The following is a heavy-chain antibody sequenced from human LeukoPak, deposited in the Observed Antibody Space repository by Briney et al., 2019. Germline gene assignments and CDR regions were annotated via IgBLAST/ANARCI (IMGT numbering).Heavy chain of an antibody. CDR2: INYSGST. CDR1: GVSISSGDYY. Sequence: SETLSLTCTVSGVSISSGDYYWSRIRQPPGKGLEWIGSINYSGSTYYNPSLKSRVTISVDTSKNQFSLKLSSATAADTAVYYCARRPYSGNDFDSYGMDVWGQGTTVTVSS. J-gene: IGHJ6*02. D-gene: IGHD5-12*01. CDR3: ARRPYSGNDFDSYGMDV. V-gene: IGHV4-39*01.